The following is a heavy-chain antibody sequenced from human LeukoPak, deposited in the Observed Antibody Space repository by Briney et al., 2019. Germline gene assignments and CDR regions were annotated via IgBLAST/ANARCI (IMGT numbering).Heavy chain of an antibody. D-gene: IGHD2-21*02. CDR2: INPNSGGT. CDR1: GYTFTGYY. V-gene: IGHV1-2*04. J-gene: IGHJ3*02. CDR3: AREMGASAYCGGDCDDAFDI. Sequence: GASVKVSCKASGYTFTGYYMHWVRQAPGQGLEWMGWINPNSGGTNYAQKFQGWVTMTRDTSISTAYMELSRLRSDDTAVYYCAREMGASAYCGGDCDDAFDIWGQGTMVTVSS.